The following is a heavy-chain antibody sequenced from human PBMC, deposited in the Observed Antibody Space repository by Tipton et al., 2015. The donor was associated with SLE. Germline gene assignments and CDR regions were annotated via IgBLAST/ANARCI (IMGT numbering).Heavy chain of an antibody. CDR1: GGSISSYY. CDR2: IYYSGST. CDR3: ASGEPPDY. J-gene: IGHJ4*02. Sequence: TLSLTSTVSGGSISSYYWSWIRQPPGKGLEWIGYIYYSGSTNYNPSLKSRVTISVDTSKNQFSLKLSSATAADTAVYYCASGEPPDYWGQGTLVTVSS. V-gene: IGHV4-59*07.